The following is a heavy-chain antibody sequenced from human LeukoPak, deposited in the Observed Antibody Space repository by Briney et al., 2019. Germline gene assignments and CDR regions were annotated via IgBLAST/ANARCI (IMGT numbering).Heavy chain of an antibody. V-gene: IGHV4-31*03. J-gene: IGHJ4*02. CDR2: IYYSGTT. Sequence: SETLSLTCTVSGGSISSGGYYWNWIRQHPGKGLEWIGYIYYSGTTYYNPSLKSRVTISVDTSKNQFSLKVTSVTAADTAVYYCARDGGHGTGSYYLHYWGQGTLVTVSS. CDR1: GGSISSGGYY. D-gene: IGHD3-10*01. CDR3: ARDGGHGTGSYYLHY.